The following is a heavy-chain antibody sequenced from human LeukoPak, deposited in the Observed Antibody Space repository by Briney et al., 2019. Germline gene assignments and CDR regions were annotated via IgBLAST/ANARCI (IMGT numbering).Heavy chain of an antibody. D-gene: IGHD2-21*01. V-gene: IGHV3-21*01. J-gene: IGHJ4*02. Sequence: GGSLGLSCVASGFTFSDFDMNWVRQAPGKGLEWVSSISTSGSNTYYADSVRGRFTISRHNAKNSLYLQMNSLRAEDTAVYYCARDLEAWVFDYWGQGTLVTVSS. CDR3: ARDLEAWVFDY. CDR2: ISTSGSNT. CDR1: GFTFSDFD.